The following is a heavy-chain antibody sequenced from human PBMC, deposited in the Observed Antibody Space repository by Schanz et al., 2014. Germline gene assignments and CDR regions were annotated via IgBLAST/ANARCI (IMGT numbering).Heavy chain of an antibody. CDR2: ISSSSSYI. V-gene: IGHV3-21*02. CDR3: ARGRTFDY. Sequence: EVQLVESGGGLVKPGGPLRLSCAASGFTFSTYYMNWVRQAPGKGLEWVSSISSSSSYISYADSVKGRFTISRDNSKNTLYLQMNSLRAEDTAVYYCARGRTFDYWGQGTLVTVSS. CDR1: GFTFSTYY. J-gene: IGHJ4*02.